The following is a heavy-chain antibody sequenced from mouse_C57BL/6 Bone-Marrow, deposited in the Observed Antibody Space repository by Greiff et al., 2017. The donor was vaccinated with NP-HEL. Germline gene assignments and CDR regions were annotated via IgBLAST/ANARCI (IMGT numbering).Heavy chain of an antibody. Sequence: VKLMESGAELARPGASVKLSCKASGYTFTSYGISWVKQRTGQGLEWIGEIYPRSGNTYYNEKFKGKATLTADKSSSTAYMELRSLTSEDSAVDFCAKRGSAGDVSYFDYWGQGTTLTVSS. CDR2: IYPRSGNT. J-gene: IGHJ2*01. D-gene: IGHD6-1*01. V-gene: IGHV1-81*01. CDR1: GYTFTSYG. CDR3: AKRGSAGDVSYFDY.